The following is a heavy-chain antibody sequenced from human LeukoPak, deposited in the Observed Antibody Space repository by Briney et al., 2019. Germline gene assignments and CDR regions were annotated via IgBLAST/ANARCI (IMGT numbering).Heavy chain of an antibody. Sequence: SETLSLTCTVSGGSISSSSYYWGWIRQPPGKGLEWIGSIYYSGSTYYNPSLKSRVTISVDTSKTQFSLKLSSVTAADTAVYYCAAGTYHPGDYWGQGTLVTVSS. CDR2: IYYSGST. J-gene: IGHJ4*02. CDR3: AAGTYHPGDY. D-gene: IGHD1-14*01. V-gene: IGHV4-39*07. CDR1: GGSISSSSYY.